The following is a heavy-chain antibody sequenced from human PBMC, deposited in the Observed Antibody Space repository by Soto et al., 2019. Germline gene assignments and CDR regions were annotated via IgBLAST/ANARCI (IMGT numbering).Heavy chain of an antibody. CDR1: GGSFSGYY. J-gene: IGHJ4*02. Sequence: SETLSLTCAVYGGSFSGYYWSWIRQPPGKGLEWIGEINHSGSTNYNPSLKSRVTISVDTSKNQFSLKLSSVTAADTAVYYCGEGSPAESLRIRYFGRPLFDYWGQGTLVTVSS. CDR2: INHSGST. D-gene: IGHD3-9*01. CDR3: GEGSPAESLRIRYFGRPLFDY. V-gene: IGHV4-34*01.